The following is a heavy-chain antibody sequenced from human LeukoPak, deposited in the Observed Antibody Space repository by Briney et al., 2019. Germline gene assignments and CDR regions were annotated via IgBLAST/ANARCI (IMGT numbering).Heavy chain of an antibody. CDR1: GFTFSSYS. CDR3: ARDRDWAFDY. J-gene: IGHJ4*02. Sequence: GGCLRLSFAASGFTFSSYSMNWVRQAPGKGLEWVSYISGSTIFYADSVKGRFTISRDNAKNSLYLQMNSLRDEDTAMYYCARDRDWAFDYWGQGTLVTVSS. CDR2: ISGSTI. D-gene: IGHD3-9*01. V-gene: IGHV3-48*02.